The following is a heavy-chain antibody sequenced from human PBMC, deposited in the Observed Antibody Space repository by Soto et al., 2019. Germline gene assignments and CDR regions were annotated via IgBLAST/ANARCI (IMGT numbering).Heavy chain of an antibody. Sequence: ASVKVSCKASGYTFTSYGINWVRQAPGQGLEWMGWISAYNGNTNYAQKFQGRVTMTTDTSTSTAHMELRSLRSDDTAVYFCARCEVAGTSDSWGQGTLVTVSS. J-gene: IGHJ4*02. D-gene: IGHD6-19*01. CDR1: GYTFTSYG. CDR3: ARCEVAGTSDS. CDR2: ISAYNGNT. V-gene: IGHV1-18*04.